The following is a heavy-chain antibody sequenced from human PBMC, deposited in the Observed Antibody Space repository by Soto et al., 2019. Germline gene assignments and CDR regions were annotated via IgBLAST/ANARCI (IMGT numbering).Heavy chain of an antibody. V-gene: IGHV4-34*01. Sequence: QVQLQQWGAGLLKPSETLSLTCAVYGGSFSGYYWSWIRQPPGKGLEWIGEINHSGSTNYNPSLKSRVTISVDTSKNQFSLKLSSVTAADTAVYYCARGVDAGVDVWGQGSTVTVSS. CDR3: ARGVDAGVDV. J-gene: IGHJ6*02. CDR1: GGSFSGYY. D-gene: IGHD1-1*01. CDR2: INHSGST.